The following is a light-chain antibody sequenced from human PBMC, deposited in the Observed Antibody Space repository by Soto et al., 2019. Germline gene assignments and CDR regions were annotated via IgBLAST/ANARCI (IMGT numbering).Light chain of an antibody. V-gene: IGLV2-14*01. CDR3: SSYTSSSTLE. Sequence: QSVLTQPASVSGSPGQSITFSCTGTSSDVGGYNYVSWYQQHPGKAPKLMIYDVSNRPSGVSNRFSGSKSGNTASLTISGLQAEDEAEYYCSSYTSSSTLEFGGGTKLTVL. CDR2: DVS. J-gene: IGLJ2*01. CDR1: SSDVGGYNY.